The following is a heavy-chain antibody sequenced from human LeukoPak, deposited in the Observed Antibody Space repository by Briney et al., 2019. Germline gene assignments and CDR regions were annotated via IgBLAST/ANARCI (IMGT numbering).Heavy chain of an antibody. J-gene: IGHJ5*02. Sequence: ASVKVSCKASGYTFTSYYMHWVRQAPGQGLEWMGIINPSGGSTSYAQKFQGRVTMTRDMSTSTVYMELSSLRSEDTAVYYCARDKLVTGTTSVWFDPWGQGTLVTVSS. D-gene: IGHD1-7*01. CDR1: GYTFTSYY. CDR2: INPSGGST. CDR3: ARDKLVTGTTSVWFDP. V-gene: IGHV1-46*01.